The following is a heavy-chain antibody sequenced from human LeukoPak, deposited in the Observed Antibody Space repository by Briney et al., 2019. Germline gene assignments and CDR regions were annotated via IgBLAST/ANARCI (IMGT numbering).Heavy chain of an antibody. CDR1: GYTFIGYY. CDR3: ARQSTATLLFVF. Sequence: AAVKVSCKASGYTFIGYYIHRGRHAPGQGLEWMGWISHNSGGTNCAEKFQGRDTITRDPSISTAAMELTRLKAGNTAGYYFARQSTATLLFVFWGQGTLVTVSS. J-gene: IGHJ4*02. D-gene: IGHD4-17*01. CDR2: ISHNSGGT. V-gene: IGHV1-2*02.